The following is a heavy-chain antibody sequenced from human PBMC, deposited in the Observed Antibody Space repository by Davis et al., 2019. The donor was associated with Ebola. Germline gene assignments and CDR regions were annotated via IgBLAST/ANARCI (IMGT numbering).Heavy chain of an antibody. J-gene: IGHJ4*02. CDR2: IYYSGHT. D-gene: IGHD4-17*01. CDR3: ARGNDDYVAFDY. CDR1: GGSISNYY. V-gene: IGHV4-59*01. Sequence: SETLSLTCAVPGGSISNYYWRWIRQSPGKGLEWIGYIYYSGHTNYNPTLKSRVSITLDTSKTRFSLKVNSVTAADTAVYYCARGNDDYVAFDYWGPGTLVTVSS.